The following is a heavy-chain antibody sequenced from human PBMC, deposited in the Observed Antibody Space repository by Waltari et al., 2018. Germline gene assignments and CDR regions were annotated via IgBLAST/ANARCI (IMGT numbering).Heavy chain of an antibody. Sequence: QLQLQESGPGLVKPSETLSLTCTVSGGSISSSSYYWGWIRQPPGKGLEWIGSIYYSGSTHDNPSLKSRVTISVETSKNQFSLKLSSVTAADTAVYYCARVGDTMVQGVWFDPWGQGTLVTVSS. CDR3: ARVGDTMVQGVWFDP. J-gene: IGHJ5*02. V-gene: IGHV4-39*07. CDR2: IYYSGST. D-gene: IGHD3-10*01. CDR1: GGSISSSSYY.